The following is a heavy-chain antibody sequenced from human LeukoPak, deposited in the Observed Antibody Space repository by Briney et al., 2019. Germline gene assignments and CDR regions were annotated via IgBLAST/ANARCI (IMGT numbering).Heavy chain of an antibody. V-gene: IGHV1-69*13. D-gene: IGHD2-2*02. CDR1: GGTFSSYA. CDR2: IIPIFGTA. J-gene: IGHJ6*03. Sequence: GASVKVSCKASGGTFSSYAISWVRQAPGQGLEWMGGIIPIFGTANYAQKFQGRVTITADESTSTAYMELSSLRSEDTAVYYCARNTPGYCSSTSCYNDYYYMDVWGKGTTVTVSS. CDR3: ARNTPGYCSSTSCYNDYYYMDV.